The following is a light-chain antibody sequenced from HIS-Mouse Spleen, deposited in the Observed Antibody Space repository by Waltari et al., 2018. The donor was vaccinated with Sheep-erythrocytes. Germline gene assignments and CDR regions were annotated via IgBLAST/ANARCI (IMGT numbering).Light chain of an antibody. V-gene: IGLV2-11*01. CDR1: CSHVGGYKY. CDR2: DVS. J-gene: IGLJ1*01. Sequence: QSALTQPPSVSGSPGQSFTIPCTRTCSHVGGYKYVPWYQQHPGKAPKLMIYDVSKRPSGVPDRFSGSKSGNTASLTISGLQAEDEADYYCCSYAGSYNHVFATGTKVTVL. CDR3: CSYAGSYNHV.